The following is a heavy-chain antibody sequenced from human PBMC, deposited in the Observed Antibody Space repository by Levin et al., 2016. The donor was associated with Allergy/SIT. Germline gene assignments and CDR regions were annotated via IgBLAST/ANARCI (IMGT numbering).Heavy chain of an antibody. D-gene: IGHD3-22*01. Sequence: WIRQPPGKGLEWVSVIYSGGSTYYADSVKGRFTISRDNSKNTLYLQMNSLRAEDTAVYYCARDRRNYYDSSGYFDYWGQGTLVTVSS. CDR2: IYSGGST. CDR3: ARDRRNYYDSSGYFDY. J-gene: IGHJ4*02. V-gene: IGHV3-53*01.